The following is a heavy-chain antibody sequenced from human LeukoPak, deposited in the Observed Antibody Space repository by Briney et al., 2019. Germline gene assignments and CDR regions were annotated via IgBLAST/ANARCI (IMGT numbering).Heavy chain of an antibody. V-gene: IGHV4-31*03. J-gene: IGHJ4*02. CDR1: GGSISSGGYY. D-gene: IGHD3-3*01. Sequence: PSETLSLTCTVSGGSISSGGYYWSWIRQHPGKGLEWIGYIYYSGSTYYNPSLKSRVTISVDTSKNQFSLKLSSVTAADTAVYYCARGLRFLEWLEDEYYFDYWGQGTLVTVSS. CDR2: IYYSGST. CDR3: ARGLRFLEWLEDEYYFDY.